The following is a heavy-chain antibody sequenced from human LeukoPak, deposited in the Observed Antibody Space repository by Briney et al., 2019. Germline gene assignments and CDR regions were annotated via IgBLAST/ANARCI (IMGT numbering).Heavy chain of an antibody. V-gene: IGHV3-23*01. Sequence: GSLXLSCAASGFTFSSYAMSWVRQAPGKGLEWVSAISGSGGSTYYADSVRGRFTISRDNSKNTVYLQMNNLRAADTAVYYCVKPNDSGWWMFDYWGQGTLVAVSS. CDR2: ISGSGGST. CDR3: VKPNDSGWWMFDY. J-gene: IGHJ4*02. D-gene: IGHD6-13*01. CDR1: GFTFSSYA.